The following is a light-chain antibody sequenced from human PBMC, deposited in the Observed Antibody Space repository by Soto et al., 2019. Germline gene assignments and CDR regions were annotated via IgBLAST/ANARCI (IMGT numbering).Light chain of an antibody. V-gene: IGKV3-20*01. CDR2: GAS. J-gene: IGKJ2*01. Sequence: EIVLTQSPGTLSLSPGKRPTLSSRASQGVRRSYLAWYQQKPGQAPRLLIYGASSRATGIPDRFSGSGSGTDFTLTISRLEPEDFAVYYCQQYGSSPPTYTFGQGTKLEIK. CDR1: QGVRRSY. CDR3: QQYGSSPPTYT.